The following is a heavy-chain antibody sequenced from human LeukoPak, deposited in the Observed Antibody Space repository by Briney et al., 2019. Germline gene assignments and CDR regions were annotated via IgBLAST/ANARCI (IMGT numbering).Heavy chain of an antibody. D-gene: IGHD6-13*01. J-gene: IGHJ4*02. V-gene: IGHV3-9*01. CDR2: ISWNSGSI. Sequence: GRSLRLSCAASGFTFDDYAMHWVRQAPGKGLEWVSGISWNSGSIGYADSVKGRFTISRDNAKNSLYLQMNSLRAEDTALYYCAKGRRIAAAGYYFDYWGQGTLVTVSS. CDR3: AKGRRIAAAGYYFDY. CDR1: GFTFDDYA.